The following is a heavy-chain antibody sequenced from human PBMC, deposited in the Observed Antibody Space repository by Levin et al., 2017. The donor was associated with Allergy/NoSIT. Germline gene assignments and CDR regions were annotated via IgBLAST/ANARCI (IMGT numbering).Heavy chain of an antibody. V-gene: IGHV4-39*02. D-gene: IGHD3-3*01. CDR1: GGSIISNNYY. CDR2: NYCTGSS. J-gene: IGHJ5*02. Sequence: PSETLSLTCTVSGGSIISNNYYWGWLRQPPGLGLEWIGSNYCTGSSHYNPSLQSRVTISVDTSKDHFSLNLSPVTAADTAVYYCARSSSLEWFDPWGQGTLVTVSS. CDR3: ARSSSLEWFDP.